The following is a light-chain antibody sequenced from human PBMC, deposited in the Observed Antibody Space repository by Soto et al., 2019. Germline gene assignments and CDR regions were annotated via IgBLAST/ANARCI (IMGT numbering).Light chain of an antibody. J-gene: IGLJ3*02. V-gene: IGLV2-8*01. CDR3: SSFASSNTWV. CDR1: SSDVGAYNY. Sequence: QLVLTQPPSASGSPGQSVTISCTGTSSDVGAYNYVSWYQQYAGKAPKLVIYEVTKRPSGVPDRFSGSKSANTASLTVSGLQAEDEADYYCSSFASSNTWVFGGGTKLTVL. CDR2: EVT.